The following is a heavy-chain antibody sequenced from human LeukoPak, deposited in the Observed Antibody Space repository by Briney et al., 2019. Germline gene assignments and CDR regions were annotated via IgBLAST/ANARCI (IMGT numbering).Heavy chain of an antibody. CDR1: GFSFDNYA. CDR3: TRAPGDAFHPGGYYIDY. CDR2: IRIKTYGGAT. V-gene: IGHV3-49*04. Sequence: PGGSLRLSCTTSGFSFDNYALTWVRQAPGKGLEWVGFIRIKTYGGATEYAASVKCRFTISRDDSTSIAYLQMDSLKTEDTAVYYCTRAPGDAFHPGGYYIDYWGQGTLVAVSS. D-gene: IGHD5-24*01. J-gene: IGHJ4*02.